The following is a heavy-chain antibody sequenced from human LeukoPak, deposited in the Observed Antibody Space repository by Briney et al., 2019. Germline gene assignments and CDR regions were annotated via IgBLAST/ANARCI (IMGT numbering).Heavy chain of an antibody. V-gene: IGHV4-59*01. J-gene: IGHJ4*02. CDR1: SGSITTYY. CDR3: ARAGGTTSPIDY. Sequence: SETLSLNCTTSSGSITTYYWSWIRQPPGKGLEGIGYVYNIGSTNYNPSLKSRVTISIDPSKKQISLKLSSVTAADTAVYFCARAGGTTSPIDYWGQGTLVTVSS. D-gene: IGHD4-17*01. CDR2: VYNIGST.